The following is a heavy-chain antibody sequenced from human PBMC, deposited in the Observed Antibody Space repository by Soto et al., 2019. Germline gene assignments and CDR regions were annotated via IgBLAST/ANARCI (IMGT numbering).Heavy chain of an antibody. CDR2: IRSKAYGGTT. Sequence: GGSLRLSCTASGFTFGDYAMSWFRQAPGKGLEWVGFIRSKAYGGTTEYAASVKGRFTISRDDSKSIADLQMNSLKTEDTAVYFCTRDYGSGSYRPYFDYWGQGTLVTVSS. CDR3: TRDYGSGSYRPYFDY. CDR1: GFTFGDYA. J-gene: IGHJ4*02. D-gene: IGHD3-10*01. V-gene: IGHV3-49*03.